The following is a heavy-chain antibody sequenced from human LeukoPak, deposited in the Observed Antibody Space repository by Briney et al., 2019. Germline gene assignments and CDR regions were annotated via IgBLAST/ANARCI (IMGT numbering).Heavy chain of an antibody. D-gene: IGHD4-17*01. CDR1: GFTFSSYW. Sequence: GGSLRLSCAASGFTFSSYWMSWVRQAPGKELEWVANIKQDGSEKYYVDSVKGRFTISRDNAKNSLYLQMNSLRAEDTAVYYCARDGHYGDPDGMDVWGQGTTVTVSS. V-gene: IGHV3-7*01. CDR2: IKQDGSEK. J-gene: IGHJ6*02. CDR3: ARDGHYGDPDGMDV.